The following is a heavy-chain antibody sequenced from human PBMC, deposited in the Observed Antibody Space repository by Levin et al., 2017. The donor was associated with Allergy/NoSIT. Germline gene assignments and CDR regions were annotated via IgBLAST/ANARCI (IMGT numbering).Heavy chain of an antibody. CDR2: ISSSGSTI. CDR1: GFTFSSYE. V-gene: IGHV3-48*03. J-gene: IGHJ4*02. Sequence: GESLKISCAASGFTFSSYEMNRVRQAPGKGLEWVSYISSSGSTIYYADSVKGRFTISRDNAKNSLYLQMNSLRAEDTAVYYCARQLGNFWSGYNYFDYWGQGTLVTVSS. CDR3: ARQLGNFWSGYNYFDY. D-gene: IGHD3-3*01.